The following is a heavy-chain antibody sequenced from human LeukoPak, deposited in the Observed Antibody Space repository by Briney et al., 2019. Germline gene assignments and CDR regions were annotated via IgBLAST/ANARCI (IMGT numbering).Heavy chain of an antibody. CDR2: ISSDGSDQ. Sequence: GGSLRLSCAASGFIFSNYWMSWVRQAPGKGLEWVAVISSDGSDQYYADSVKGRFTISRDNSKNTLYLQMNSLRPEDTAVYYCAKDGGSYSSYFDYWGQGTLVTVSS. J-gene: IGHJ4*02. CDR1: GFIFSNYW. CDR3: AKDGGSYSSYFDY. D-gene: IGHD1-26*01. V-gene: IGHV3-30*18.